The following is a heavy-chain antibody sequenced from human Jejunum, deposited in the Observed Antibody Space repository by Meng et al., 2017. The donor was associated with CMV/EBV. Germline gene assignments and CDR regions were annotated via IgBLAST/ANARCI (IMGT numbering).Heavy chain of an antibody. V-gene: IGHV3-21*01. J-gene: IGHJ4*02. CDR3: ARDRVRSDY. Sequence: LRLSCVASEFGLGSYSMNWVRQAPGKGLEWVSSIGTGGSYIHCADSVKGRFTISRDNAKNSLYLQMNSLRVEDTAVYYCARDRVRSDYWGQGTLVTVSS. CDR1: EFGLGSYS. CDR2: IGTGGSYI. D-gene: IGHD4-17*01.